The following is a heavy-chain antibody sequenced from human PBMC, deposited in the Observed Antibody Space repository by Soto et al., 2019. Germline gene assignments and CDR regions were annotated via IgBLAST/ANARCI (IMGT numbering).Heavy chain of an antibody. CDR1: GASISRYY. Sequence: PSETLSLTCTVYGASISRYYWSWIRQSPGKGLEWIGYLYNTGSTIYNPSLKSRVTISVDTPKNQFSLRLSSVTAADTAVYYCAREGYYDTSGYPRYYYCGMDVWGQGTTVTVSS. D-gene: IGHD3-22*01. V-gene: IGHV4-59*01. CDR3: AREGYYDTSGYPRYYYCGMDV. J-gene: IGHJ6*02. CDR2: LYNTGST.